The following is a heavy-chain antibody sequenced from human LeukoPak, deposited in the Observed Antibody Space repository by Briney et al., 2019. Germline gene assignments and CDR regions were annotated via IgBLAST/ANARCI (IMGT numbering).Heavy chain of an antibody. D-gene: IGHD4-23*01. CDR1: GGTFSSYA. J-gene: IGHJ4*02. V-gene: IGHV1-69*04. Sequence: SVKVSCKASGGTFSSYAISWVRQAPGQGLEWMGRIIPIFGIANYAQKFQGRVTITADKSTSTAYMELSSLRSEDTAVYYCARDYYGGNSFSRQGEPSGQNFDYWGQGTLVTVSS. CDR2: IIPIFGIA. CDR3: ARDYYGGNSFSRQGEPSGQNFDY.